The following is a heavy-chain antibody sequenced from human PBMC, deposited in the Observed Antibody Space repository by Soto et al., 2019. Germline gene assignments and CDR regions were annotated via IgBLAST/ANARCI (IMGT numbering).Heavy chain of an antibody. CDR3: ARGYCSNSGCSHYFDY. CDR1: GYTFPGNY. D-gene: IGHD2-2*01. J-gene: IGHJ4*02. V-gene: IGHV1-2*02. CDR2: INPTSGGT. Sequence: QVQLVQSGAEVKKPGASVKVSCKASGYTFPGNYIHWVRQAPGQVLEWVALINPTSGGTNYAQKFQGRVTMTWDTSISTAYMELSSLTSDDTAIYYCARGYCSNSGCSHYFDYWGQGTLVTVSS.